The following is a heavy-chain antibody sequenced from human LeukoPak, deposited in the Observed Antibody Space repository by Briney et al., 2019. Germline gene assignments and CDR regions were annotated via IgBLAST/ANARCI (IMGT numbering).Heavy chain of an antibody. CDR3: ASALTTVTPHFHC. D-gene: IGHD4-17*01. CDR2: IDTDGSSA. CDR1: GFTFSSYW. V-gene: IGHV3-74*01. Sequence: PGGSLRLSCAASGFTFSSYWMHWVRQPPGKGLVWVSRIDTDGSSATYADSVKGRFTISRDNAKSTAYLQMNSLRVEDTGVYYCASALTTVTPHFHCWGQGTLVTVSS. J-gene: IGHJ4*02.